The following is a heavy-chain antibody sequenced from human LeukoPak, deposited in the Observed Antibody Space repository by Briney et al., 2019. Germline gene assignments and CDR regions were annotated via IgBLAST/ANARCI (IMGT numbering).Heavy chain of an antibody. CDR3: ARDKWLTTTHYFDY. D-gene: IGHD4-11*01. V-gene: IGHV3-7*01. J-gene: IGHJ4*02. CDR1: GFTFSTYY. Sequence: PGGSLRLSCAASGFTFSTYYMSWVRQAPGTGLEWVANIKQDGSEKYYVDSVKGRFTISRDNAKNSLYLQMNSLRAEDTAVYYCARDKWLTTTHYFDYWGQGTLVTVSS. CDR2: IKQDGSEK.